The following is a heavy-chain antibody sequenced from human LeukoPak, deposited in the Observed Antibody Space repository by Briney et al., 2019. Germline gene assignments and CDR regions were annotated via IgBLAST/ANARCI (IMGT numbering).Heavy chain of an antibody. CDR1: GGTFSSYA. J-gene: IGHJ3*02. CDR3: ARAGSGWFGESDDAFDI. V-gene: IGHV1-69*06. Sequence: GASVKVSCKASGGTFSSYAISWVRQAPGQGLEWMGGIIPIFGTANYAQKFQGRVTITADKSTSTAYMELSSLRSEDTAVHYCARAGSGWFGESDDAFDIWGQGTMVTVSS. CDR2: IIPIFGTA. D-gene: IGHD3-10*01.